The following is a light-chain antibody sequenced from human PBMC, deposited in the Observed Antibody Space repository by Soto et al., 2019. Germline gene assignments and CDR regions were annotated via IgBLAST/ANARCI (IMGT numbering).Light chain of an antibody. CDR3: SSYTSINTWV. CDR1: SSDVGGYNY. V-gene: IGLV2-14*01. CDR2: EVS. J-gene: IGLJ3*02. Sequence: QSALTQPASVSGSPGQSINISCTGTSSDVGGYNYVSWYQQHPGKAPKLMIYEVSKRPSGVSNRFAGSKSGNTASLTISGLQAEDEADYYCSSYTSINTWVFGGGTKLTVL.